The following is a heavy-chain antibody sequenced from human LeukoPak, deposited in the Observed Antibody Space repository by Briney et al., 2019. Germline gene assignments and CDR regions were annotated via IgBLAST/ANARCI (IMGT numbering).Heavy chain of an antibody. V-gene: IGHV3-23*01. D-gene: IGHD3-22*01. CDR1: GFTFSSYS. CDR2: ISDSGGRT. J-gene: IGHJ4*02. Sequence: PGGSLRLSCAASGFTFSSYSMNWVRQAPGKGLEWVAGISDSGGRTNYADSVKGRFSISRDNPKNTLYLQMNSLRAEDTAVYAKRGVVIRVILVGFHKEANYFDSWGQGALVTVSS. CDR3: RGVVIRVILVGFHKEANYFDS.